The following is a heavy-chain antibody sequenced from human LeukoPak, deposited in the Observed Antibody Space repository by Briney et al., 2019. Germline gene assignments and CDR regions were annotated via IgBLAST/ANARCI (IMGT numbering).Heavy chain of an antibody. V-gene: IGHV3-21*04. Sequence: GGSLRLSCAASGFTFSNYAMNWVRQAPGKGLEWVSSISSSSYIYYADSVKGRFTISRDNAKNSLYLQMNSLRAEDTAVYYCAKEPLYYYWGQGTLVTVSS. D-gene: IGHD2-21*01. CDR2: ISSSSYI. J-gene: IGHJ4*02. CDR1: GFTFSNYA. CDR3: AKEPLYYY.